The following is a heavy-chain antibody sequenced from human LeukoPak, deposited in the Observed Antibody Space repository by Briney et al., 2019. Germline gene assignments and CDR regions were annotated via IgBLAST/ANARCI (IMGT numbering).Heavy chain of an antibody. CDR3: ARDIGSYGYVA. CDR1: GFTFSSYS. V-gene: IGHV3-21*01. D-gene: IGHD5-18*01. Sequence: GGSLRLSCAASGFTFSSYSMNWVRQAPGKGLEWVSSISSSSSYIYYADSVKGRFTISRGNAKNSLYLQMNSLRAEDTAVYYCARDIGSYGYVAWGQGPLVTVSS. CDR2: ISSSSSYI. J-gene: IGHJ5*02.